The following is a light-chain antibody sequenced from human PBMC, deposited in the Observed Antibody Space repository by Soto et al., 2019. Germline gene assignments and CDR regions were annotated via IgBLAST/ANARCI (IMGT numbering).Light chain of an antibody. CDR2: GAS. Sequence: EIVMTQSPATLSVSPGERATLSCRASQSVSSNLAWYQQKPGQAPRLLIYGASTRATGIPARFSGSGSGTEFTLTISSLQSEDFAVYYCQQRSNWRWSFGQGTK. CDR1: QSVSSN. CDR3: QQRSNWRWS. J-gene: IGKJ1*01. V-gene: IGKV3-15*01.